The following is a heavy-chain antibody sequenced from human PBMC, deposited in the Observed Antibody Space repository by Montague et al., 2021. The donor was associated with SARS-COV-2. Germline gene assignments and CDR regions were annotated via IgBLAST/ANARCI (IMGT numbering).Heavy chain of an antibody. CDR3: AKGSGGTIFGVVITYWYFDL. V-gene: IGHV3-23*01. Sequence: SLRLSCAASGFTFSSYAMSWVRQAPGKGLEWVSAISGNGGSTYYADSVKGRFTISRDNSKNTLYLQMNSLRAEDTAVYYCAKGSGGTIFGVVITYWYFDLWGRGTLVTVSS. CDR1: GFTFSSYA. J-gene: IGHJ2*01. D-gene: IGHD3-3*01. CDR2: ISGNGGST.